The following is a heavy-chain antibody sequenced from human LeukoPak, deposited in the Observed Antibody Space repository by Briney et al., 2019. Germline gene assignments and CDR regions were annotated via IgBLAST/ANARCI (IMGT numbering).Heavy chain of an antibody. D-gene: IGHD4-11*01. Sequence: ASVKVSCKASGYTFTSYDINWVRQATGQGLEWMGWMNPNSGNTGYAQKFQGRVSITRNTSISTAYMELSSLRSEDTAVYYCARGYSNPDYMDVWGKGTTVTVSS. V-gene: IGHV1-8*03. J-gene: IGHJ6*03. CDR2: MNPNSGNT. CDR3: ARGYSNPDYMDV. CDR1: GYTFTSYD.